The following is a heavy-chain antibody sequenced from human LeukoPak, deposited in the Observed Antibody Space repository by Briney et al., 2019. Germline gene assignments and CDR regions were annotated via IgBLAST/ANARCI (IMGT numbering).Heavy chain of an antibody. D-gene: IGHD5-12*01. Sequence: GGSLRLSCAVSGFPLITYNMNWVRQAPGKGLEWVSYIDSSSSTIYYADSVKGRFTVSRDNSKNTLYLQMNSLRAEDTAVYYCARGPSGYHNTGGQGTLVTVSS. V-gene: IGHV3-48*01. CDR1: GFPLITYN. CDR2: IDSSSSTI. J-gene: IGHJ4*02. CDR3: ARGPSGYHNT.